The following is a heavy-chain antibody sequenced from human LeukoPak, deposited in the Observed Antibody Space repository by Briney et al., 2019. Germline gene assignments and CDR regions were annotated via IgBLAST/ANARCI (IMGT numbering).Heavy chain of an antibody. CDR2: ICTSGST. Sequence: SETLSLTWTVSGGSISSGSYYWSWIRQPAGKGLEWIGRICTSGSTNYNPSLKSRVTISVDTSKNQFSLKLSSVTAADTAVYYCARISRDGYNYFDYWGQGTLVTVSS. J-gene: IGHJ4*02. CDR1: GGSISSGSYY. D-gene: IGHD5-24*01. V-gene: IGHV4-61*02. CDR3: ARISRDGYNYFDY.